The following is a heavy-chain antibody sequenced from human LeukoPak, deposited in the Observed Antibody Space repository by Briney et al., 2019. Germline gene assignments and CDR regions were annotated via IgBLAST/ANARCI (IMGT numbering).Heavy chain of an antibody. CDR1: GFTFSSYG. CDR3: AKDGYSSSPNWFDP. D-gene: IGHD6-13*01. J-gene: IGHJ5*02. V-gene: IGHV3-30*02. CDR2: IRYDGSNK. Sequence: QTGGSLRLSCAASGFTFSSYGMHWVRQAPGKGLEWVAFIRYDGSNKYYADSVKGRFTISRDNSKNTLYLQMNSLRAEDTAVYYCAKDGYSSSPNWFDPWGQGTLVTVSS.